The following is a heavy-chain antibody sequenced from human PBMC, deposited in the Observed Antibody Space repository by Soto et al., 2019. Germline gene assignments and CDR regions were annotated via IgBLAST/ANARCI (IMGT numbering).Heavy chain of an antibody. V-gene: IGHV4-61*03. J-gene: IGHJ5*02. CDR3: AKGPYTYVSGWFDP. D-gene: IGHD3-10*01. Sequence: QVQLQESGPGLVKPSETLSLTCTVSGGSVSSGTHYWSWIRQPPGKGLEWIGYIFYTGGAKYNPSLKSRVTISVDTSMIHFSLKLSSMTAADTAMYYCAKGPYTYVSGWFDPWGQGTLVTVSS. CDR2: IFYTGGA. CDR1: GGSVSSGTHY.